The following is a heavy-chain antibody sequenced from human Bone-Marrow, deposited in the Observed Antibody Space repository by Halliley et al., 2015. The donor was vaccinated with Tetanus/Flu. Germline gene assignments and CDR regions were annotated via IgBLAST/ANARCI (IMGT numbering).Heavy chain of an antibody. CDR1: GASTSTSTYY. CDR2: IYYGGIT. CDR3: GGGKNLLGSYYFDY. Sequence: TLSLTCTVSGASTSTSTYYWGWIRQPPGKGLEWIGSIYYGGITYYDPSLKSRVTISVDTSKNQFSLNLNSVTAADTAVYYCGGGKNLLGSYYFDYWGQGTLVTVSS. V-gene: IGHV4-39*01. D-gene: IGHD3-16*01. J-gene: IGHJ4*02.